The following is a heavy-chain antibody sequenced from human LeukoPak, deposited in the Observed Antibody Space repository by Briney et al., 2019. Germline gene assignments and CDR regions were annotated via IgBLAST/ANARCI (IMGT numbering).Heavy chain of an antibody. CDR2: ISSSSSYI. J-gene: IGHJ4*02. CDR1: GFTFSSYS. Sequence: GGSLRLSCAASGFTFSSYSMNWVRQAPGKGLEWVSSISSSSSYIYYADCVRGRFTISRDNSKNTLYLQMNSPRAEDTAVYYCAKETSGYALFDYWGQGTLVTVSS. V-gene: IGHV3-21*04. D-gene: IGHD5-12*01. CDR3: AKETSGYALFDY.